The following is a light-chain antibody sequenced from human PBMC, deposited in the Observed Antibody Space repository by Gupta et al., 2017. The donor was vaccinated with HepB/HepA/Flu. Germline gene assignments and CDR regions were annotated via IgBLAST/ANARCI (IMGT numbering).Light chain of an antibody. CDR2: AAS. Sequence: DIQMTQSPSSLSASVGDRVTITCRASQSISSYLNWYQQKPGKAPKLLIYAASSLHSGVPSRFSGSGSGTDFTLTISSRQPEDFAAYYCQQSKRTPPFTFGQGTQLEIK. V-gene: IGKV1-39*01. CDR3: QQSKRTPPFT. CDR1: QSISSY. J-gene: IGKJ2*01.